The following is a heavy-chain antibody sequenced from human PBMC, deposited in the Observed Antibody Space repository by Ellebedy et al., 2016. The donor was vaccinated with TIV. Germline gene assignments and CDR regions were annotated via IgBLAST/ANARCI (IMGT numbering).Heavy chain of an antibody. J-gene: IGHJ4*02. V-gene: IGHV4-39*07. Sequence: SETLSLTCTVSGDSISGSLNYWGWLRQPPGKGLEWIGRIYYSGSTHYNPSLRSRVTMSVDTSKNQFSLKLGSVTSADTAVYYCAREASSGSFLLWGQGTLVTVSA. CDR2: IYYSGST. CDR3: AREASSGSFLL. D-gene: IGHD1-26*01. CDR1: GDSISGSLNY.